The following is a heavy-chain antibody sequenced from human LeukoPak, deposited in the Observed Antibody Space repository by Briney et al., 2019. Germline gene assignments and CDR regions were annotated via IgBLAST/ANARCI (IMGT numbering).Heavy chain of an antibody. V-gene: IGHV4-59*01. CDR3: ATVAVIRGVTYFDY. Sequence: PSETLSLTCTVSGGSISSYDWSWIRQPPGKGLEWIAYLFYSGSTDYNPSLESRVTISVDTSKNQFSLKLRSVTAADTAVYYCATVAVIRGVTYFDYWGQGTLVTVSS. J-gene: IGHJ4*02. D-gene: IGHD3-10*01. CDR1: GGSISSYD. CDR2: LFYSGST.